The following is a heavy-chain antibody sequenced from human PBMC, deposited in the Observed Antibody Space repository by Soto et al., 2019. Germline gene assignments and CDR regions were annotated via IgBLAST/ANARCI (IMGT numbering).Heavy chain of an antibody. CDR3: ARQYYFGSGSYYTRPFDF. CDR1: GGSISSSSYY. V-gene: IGHV4-39*01. Sequence: PSETLSLTCTVSGGSISSSSYYWGWIRQPPGKGLEWIGSIYYSGNTYYNPSLKSRVTISVDTAKNQFSLKLSSVTAADTVVYYCARQYYFGSGSYYTRPFDFWGQGTLVTVS. CDR2: IYYSGNT. D-gene: IGHD3-10*01. J-gene: IGHJ4*02.